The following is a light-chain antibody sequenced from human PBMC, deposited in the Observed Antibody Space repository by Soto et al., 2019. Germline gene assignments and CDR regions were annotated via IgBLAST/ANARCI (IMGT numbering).Light chain of an antibody. V-gene: IGLV2-14*01. CDR3: SSYTSSSTLVV. CDR2: DVS. Sequence: QSVLTQPASVSGSPGQSSTISCTGISSDVGGYNYVSWYQQHPGKAPKLMIYDVSNRPSGVSNRFSGSKSGNTASLTISGLQAEDEADYYCSSYTSSSTLVVFGGGTQLTVL. J-gene: IGLJ2*01. CDR1: SSDVGGYNY.